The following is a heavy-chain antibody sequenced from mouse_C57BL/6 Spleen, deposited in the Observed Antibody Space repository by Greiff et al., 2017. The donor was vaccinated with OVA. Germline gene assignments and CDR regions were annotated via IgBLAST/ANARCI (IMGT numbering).Heavy chain of an antibody. CDR3: ARGVTGGYYAMDY. V-gene: IGHV5-4*03. D-gene: IGHD2-2*01. CDR1: GFTFSSYA. J-gene: IGHJ4*01. CDR2: ISDGGSYT. Sequence: EVKVEESGGGLVKPGGSLKLSCAASGFTFSSYAMSWVRQTPEKRLEWVATISDGGSYTYYPDNVKGRFTISRDNAKNNLYLQMSHLKSEDTAMYYCARGVTGGYYAMDYWGQGTSVTVSS.